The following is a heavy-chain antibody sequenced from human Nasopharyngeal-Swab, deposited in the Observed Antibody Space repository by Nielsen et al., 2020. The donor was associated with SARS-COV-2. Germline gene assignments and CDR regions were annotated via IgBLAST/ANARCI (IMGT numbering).Heavy chain of an antibody. Sequence: GVLKISCAASGFTFSSYSMNWVRQAPGKGLEWVSSISSSSSYIYYADSVKGRFTISRDNAKNSLYLQMNSLRAEDTAVYYCARIDDYYGSAWGQGTLVTVSS. CDR3: ARIDDYYGSA. V-gene: IGHV3-21*01. CDR2: ISSSSSYI. J-gene: IGHJ5*02. CDR1: GFTFSSYS. D-gene: IGHD3-10*01.